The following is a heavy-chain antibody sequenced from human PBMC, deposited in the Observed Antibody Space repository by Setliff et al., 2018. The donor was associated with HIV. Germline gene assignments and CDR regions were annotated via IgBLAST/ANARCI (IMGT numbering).Heavy chain of an antibody. CDR3: ARVRRRDGYNFDY. D-gene: IGHD5-12*01. V-gene: IGHV4-38-2*01. CDR1: NYSISSGYY. Sequence: LSLTCAVSNYSISSGYYWGWIRQPPGKGLEWIGSIYHSGSTYYNPSLKSRVTISVDTSKNQFSLKLSSVTAADTAVYYCARVRRRDGYNFDYWGQGTLVTVSS. J-gene: IGHJ4*02. CDR2: IYHSGST.